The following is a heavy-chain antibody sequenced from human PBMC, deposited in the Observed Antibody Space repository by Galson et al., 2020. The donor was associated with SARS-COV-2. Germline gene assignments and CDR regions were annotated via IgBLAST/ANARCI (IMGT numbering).Heavy chain of an antibody. D-gene: IGHD2-15*01. CDR3: ARDWEEVAATPSGMDV. CDR1: GFTFSRYG. Sequence: GGSLRLSCAASGFTFSRYGMHWVRQAPGKGLERVAVIWYDGSNKYYADSVKGRFTISRDNSKNTLYLQMNSLRAEDTAVYYCARDWEEVAATPSGMDVWGQGTTVTVSS. V-gene: IGHV3-33*01. CDR2: IWYDGSNK. J-gene: IGHJ6*02.